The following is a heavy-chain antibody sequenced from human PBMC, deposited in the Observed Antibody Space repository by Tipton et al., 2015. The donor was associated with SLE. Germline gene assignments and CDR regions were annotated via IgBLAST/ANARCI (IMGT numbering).Heavy chain of an antibody. CDR2: IIPIFGTA. CDR3: ARGLGKQQLVGWGFDY. D-gene: IGHD6-13*01. J-gene: IGHJ4*02. Sequence: QSGAEVKKPGSSVKVSCKASGGTFSSYAISWVRQAPGQGLEWMGGIIPIFGTANYAQKFQGRVTITTDESTSTAYMELSSLRSEGTAVYYCARGLGKQQLVGWGFDYWGQGTLVTVSS. V-gene: IGHV1-69*05. CDR1: GGTFSSYA.